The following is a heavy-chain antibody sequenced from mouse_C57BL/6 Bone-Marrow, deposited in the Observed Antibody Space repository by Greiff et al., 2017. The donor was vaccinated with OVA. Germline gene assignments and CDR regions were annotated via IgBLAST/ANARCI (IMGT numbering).Heavy chain of an antibody. D-gene: IGHD2-2*01. CDR1: GFPFTSGYY. V-gene: IGHV12-3*01. CDR3: AGDSGGYDDLDY. J-gene: IGHJ2*01. CDR2: ITHSGET. Sequence: QVQLKESGAGLVKPSQSLFLTCSTTGFPFTSGYYWILIRQSPVKLLEWMGFITHSGETFYNPSLQGPISITRETSKNQCFLQLDSVTTEDAAMYYCAGDSGGYDDLDYWGQGTTLTVSS.